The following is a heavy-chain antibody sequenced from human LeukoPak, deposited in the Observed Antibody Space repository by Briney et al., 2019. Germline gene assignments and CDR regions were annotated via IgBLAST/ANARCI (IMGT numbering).Heavy chain of an antibody. V-gene: IGHV3-23*01. Sequence: GGSLRLSCAVSGFTFSNYVMSWVRQAPGKGLEWVSGISGSGDSTYYADSVKGRFTISRDNSKNTPYLQMNSLRVEDTAAYYCAKVRAPSGWFNSDYWGQGTLVTVSS. CDR1: GFTFSNYV. J-gene: IGHJ4*02. CDR3: AKVRAPSGWFNSDY. D-gene: IGHD6-19*01. CDR2: ISGSGDST.